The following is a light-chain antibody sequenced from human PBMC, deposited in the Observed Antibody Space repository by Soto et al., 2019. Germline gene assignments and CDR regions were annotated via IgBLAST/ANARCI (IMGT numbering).Light chain of an antibody. Sequence: DIQMTQSPSSLSASVGDRVTITCRASQSISSYLNWYQQKPGKAPKLLLYSASSLQGGVPSRFSGSGSGTDFTITIRSLQPDEFSTCYCQGSYSTPPTFGQGTKVEIK. J-gene: IGKJ1*01. V-gene: IGKV1-39*01. CDR1: QSISSY. CDR3: QGSYSTPPT. CDR2: SAS.